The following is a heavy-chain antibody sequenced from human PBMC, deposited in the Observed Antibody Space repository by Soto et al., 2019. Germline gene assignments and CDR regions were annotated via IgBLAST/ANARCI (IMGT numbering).Heavy chain of an antibody. CDR3: ARGIKYGAYSRWFDP. CDR2: MNPNSGNT. J-gene: IGHJ5*02. D-gene: IGHD4-17*01. CDR1: GYTFTSYD. V-gene: IGHV1-8*01. Sequence: ASVKVSCKASGYTFTSYDINWVRQATGQGLEYLGWMNPNSGNTAYVQKFQGRVTMTWVTSITTAYMELSSLRSEDTAVYFCARGIKYGAYSRWFDPWGQGTLVTVSS.